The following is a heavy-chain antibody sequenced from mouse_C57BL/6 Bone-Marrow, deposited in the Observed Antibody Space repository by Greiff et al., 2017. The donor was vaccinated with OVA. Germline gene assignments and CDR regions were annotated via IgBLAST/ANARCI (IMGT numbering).Heavy chain of an antibody. CDR3: ARKGDYYGSSYWYFDV. J-gene: IGHJ1*03. Sequence: EVMLVESGGGLVQPGGSLKLSCAASGFTFSDYGMAWVRQAPRKGPEWVAFISTLAYSIYYADTVTGRFTISRENAKNTLYLEMSSLRSEDTAMYYCARKGDYYGSSYWYFDVWGTGTTVTVSS. V-gene: IGHV5-15*04. CDR2: ISTLAYSI. CDR1: GFTFSDYG. D-gene: IGHD1-1*01.